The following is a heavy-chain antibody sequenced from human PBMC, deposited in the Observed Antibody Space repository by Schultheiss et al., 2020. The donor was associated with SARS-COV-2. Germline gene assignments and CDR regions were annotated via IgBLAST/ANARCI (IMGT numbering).Heavy chain of an antibody. D-gene: IGHD5-12*01. J-gene: IGHJ4*02. CDR2: IYYSGST. CDR1: GDSISHNH. V-gene: IGHV4-59*05. CDR3: ASPGYSGYDFGY. Sequence: SQTLSLTCTVSGDSISHNHWTWIRQPPGKGLEWIGSIYYSGSTYYNPSLKSRVTISVDTSKNQFSLKLSSVTAADTAVYYCASPGYSGYDFGYWGQGTLVTVSS.